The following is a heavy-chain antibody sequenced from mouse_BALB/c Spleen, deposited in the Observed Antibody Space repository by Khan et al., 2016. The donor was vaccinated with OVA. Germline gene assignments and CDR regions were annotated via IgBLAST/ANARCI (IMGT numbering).Heavy chain of an antibody. Sequence: QVQLKQSGPGLVQPSQSLSITCTVSGFSLTTYGVHWVRQSPGKGLEWLGVIWSGGSTDYTAAFISILSISKDNSKSQVFFKMNNLQANDTAIYYCARNDDCDEGLAYWGEGTPVTVSA. CDR3: ARNDDCDEGLAY. CDR1: GFSLTTYG. CDR2: IWSGGST. J-gene: IGHJ3*01. V-gene: IGHV2-2*02. D-gene: IGHD2-4*01.